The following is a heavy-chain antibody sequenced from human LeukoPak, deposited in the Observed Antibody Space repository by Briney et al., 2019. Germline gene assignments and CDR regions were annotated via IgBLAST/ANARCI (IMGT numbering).Heavy chain of an antibody. CDR1: GFAFRSYG. D-gene: IGHD2-21*01. CDR2: LVYDERN. CDR3: ARDLSAAYDL. J-gene: IGHJ5*02. Sequence: VGSLRLSCAASGFAFRSYGMHCVRQAPGKGLEWVARLVYDERNDYANSVKGRFTISRDNSKNMLYFQMDNLRVDDTAMYYCARDLSAAYDLWGQEIRVTVSS. V-gene: IGHV3-33*01.